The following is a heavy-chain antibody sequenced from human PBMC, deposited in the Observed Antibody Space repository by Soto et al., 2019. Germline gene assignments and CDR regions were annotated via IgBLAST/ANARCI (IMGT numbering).Heavy chain of an antibody. J-gene: IGHJ4*02. V-gene: IGHV3-7*02. CDR2: IKQDGSEI. D-gene: IGHD3-10*01. Sequence: EVQLVESGGGLVQPGESLRLSCAASGFTLSSYWMSWVRQAPGKGLEWVANIKQDGSEIFYVDSVKGRFTISRDNAKNSLYLQLNSLRAEDTALYYCARSTTVRGVIINDWGQGTLVTVSS. CDR3: ARSTTVRGVIIND. CDR1: GFTLSSYW.